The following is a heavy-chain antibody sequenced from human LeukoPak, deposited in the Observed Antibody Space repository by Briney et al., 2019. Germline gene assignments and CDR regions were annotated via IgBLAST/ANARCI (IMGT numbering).Heavy chain of an antibody. Sequence: ASVKVSCKASGYTFTGYYMHWVRQTPGQGLECMGWINPNSGGTNYAQKFQGRVTMTRDTSISTAYMELSRLRSDDTAVYYCARVYVSDYSKYRWFDPWGQGTLVTVSS. CDR1: GYTFTGYY. J-gene: IGHJ5*02. V-gene: IGHV1-2*02. D-gene: IGHD4-11*01. CDR2: INPNSGGT. CDR3: ARVYVSDYSKYRWFDP.